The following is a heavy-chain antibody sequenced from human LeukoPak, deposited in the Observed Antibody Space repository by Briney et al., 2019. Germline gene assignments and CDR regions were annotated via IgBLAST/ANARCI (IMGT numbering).Heavy chain of an antibody. CDR1: GGSISPYY. CDR2: VSYRGHT. Sequence: SETLSLTRSVSGGSISPYYWSWIRQPPGQGLEWFGYVSYRGHTNYNPSLESPVTISLDPSKSQFSVQLNSLTPAHPGGHCVVRVQQGGSGSHSTPQYYFYYMDVWGKGTTVTVSS. CDR3: VRVQQGGSGSHSTPQYYFYYMDV. V-gene: IGHV4-59*01. D-gene: IGHD3-10*01. J-gene: IGHJ6*03.